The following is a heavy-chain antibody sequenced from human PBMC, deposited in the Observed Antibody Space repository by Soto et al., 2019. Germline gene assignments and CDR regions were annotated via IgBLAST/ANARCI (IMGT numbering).Heavy chain of an antibody. D-gene: IGHD1-20*01. CDR1: GFTVSSNY. V-gene: IGHV3-66*01. CDR3: ARWYNWNYGGMDV. J-gene: IGHJ6*02. CDR2: IYTGGSA. Sequence: GGSLRLSCAASGFTVSSNYMSWVRQAPGKGLEWVSVIYTGGSAYYADSGKDRFTISRDNSKNTLYLQMNSLRAEDTAVYYCARWYNWNYGGMDVWGQGPTVTVSS.